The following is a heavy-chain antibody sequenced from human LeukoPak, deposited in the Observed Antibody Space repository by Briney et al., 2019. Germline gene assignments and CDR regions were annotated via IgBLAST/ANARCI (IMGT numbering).Heavy chain of an antibody. J-gene: IGHJ4*02. CDR1: GFTFSSCG. CDR2: MSGRGTSR. Sequence: GGTLRLSCAASGFTFSSCGMSWVRQAPGKGLEWVSGMSGRGTSRYYADSVKGRFTISRDNSKNTLYLQMNSLRAEDTAVYYCAKDRYSYGSYYFDYWGQGTLVTVSS. D-gene: IGHD5-18*01. V-gene: IGHV3-23*01. CDR3: AKDRYSYGSYYFDY.